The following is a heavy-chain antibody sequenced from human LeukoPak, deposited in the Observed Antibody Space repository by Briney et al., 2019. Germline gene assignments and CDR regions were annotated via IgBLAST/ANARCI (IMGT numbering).Heavy chain of an antibody. Sequence: GASVKVSCKASGGTFSSYAISWVRQAPGQGLEWMGGIIPIFGTANYAQKFQGRVTITTDESTCTAYMELSSLRSEDTAVYYCARGVVGTYYYDSPTEGTYYFDYWDHGTLVTVSS. CDR2: IIPIFGTA. V-gene: IGHV1-69*05. CDR1: GGTFSSYA. J-gene: IGHJ4*01. D-gene: IGHD3-22*01. CDR3: ARGVVGTYYYDSPTEGTYYFDY.